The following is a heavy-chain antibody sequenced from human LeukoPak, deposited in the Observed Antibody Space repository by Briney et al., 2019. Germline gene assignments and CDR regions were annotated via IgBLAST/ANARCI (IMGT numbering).Heavy chain of an antibody. CDR1: GGTFSSYA. Sequence: SVKVSCKASGGTFSSYAISWVRQAPGQGLEWMGGIIPIFGTANYAQKFQGRVTTTADESTSTAYMELSSLRSEDTAVYYCASEEGDDAFDIWGQGTMVTVSS. V-gene: IGHV1-69*13. D-gene: IGHD3-16*01. J-gene: IGHJ3*02. CDR3: ASEEGDDAFDI. CDR2: IIPIFGTA.